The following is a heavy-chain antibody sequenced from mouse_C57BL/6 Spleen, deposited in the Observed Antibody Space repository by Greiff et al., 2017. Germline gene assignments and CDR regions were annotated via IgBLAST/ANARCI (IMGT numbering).Heavy chain of an antibody. V-gene: IGHV1-69*01. CDR1: GYTFTSYW. J-gene: IGHJ2*01. CDR3: ARSSHYYGSYYFDY. D-gene: IGHD1-1*01. CDR2: IDPSDSYT. Sequence: VQLQQSGAELVMPGASVKLSCKASGYTFTSYWMHWVKQRPGQGLEWIGEIDPSDSYTNYNQKFKGKSTLTVDKSSSTAYMQLSSLTSEDSAVYYCARSSHYYGSYYFDYWGQGTTLTVSS.